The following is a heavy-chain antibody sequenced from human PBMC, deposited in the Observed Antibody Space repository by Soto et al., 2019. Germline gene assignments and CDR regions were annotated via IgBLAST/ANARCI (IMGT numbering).Heavy chain of an antibody. J-gene: IGHJ4*02. V-gene: IGHV2-5*02. CDR2: IYLDDDK. CDR3: SHIVVAGVGYYFDY. D-gene: IGHD6-19*01. CDR1: GFSLSSTRMA. Sequence: QITLKESGPTLVKPTQTLTLTCTFSGFSLSSTRMAVGWIRQPPGKALEWLALIYLDDDKRYSPFLKSRLTSTKDTSNNQVVLTMSNMDPVDTASYYCSHIVVAGVGYYFDYWGQGTLVTVSS.